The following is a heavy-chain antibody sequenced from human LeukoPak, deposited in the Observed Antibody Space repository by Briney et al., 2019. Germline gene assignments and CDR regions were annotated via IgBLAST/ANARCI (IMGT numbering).Heavy chain of an antibody. CDR3: ARDGDYDSSGSPYYYYGMDV. CDR1: GFTFSSYA. J-gene: IGHJ6*02. V-gene: IGHV3-64*01. Sequence: PGGSLRLSCAASGFTFSSYAMHWVRQAPGKGLEYVSAISSNGGSTYYANSVKGRFTISRDNSKNTLYLQMGSLRAEDMAVYYCARDGDYDSSGSPYYYYGMDVWGQGTTVTVSS. D-gene: IGHD3-22*01. CDR2: ISSNGGST.